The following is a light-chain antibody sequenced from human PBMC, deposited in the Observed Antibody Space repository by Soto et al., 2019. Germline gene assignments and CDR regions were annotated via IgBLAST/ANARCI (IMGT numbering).Light chain of an antibody. CDR2: GAS. CDR1: QSVGIN. J-gene: IGKJ1*01. V-gene: IGKV3-15*01. CDR3: LQYKKWPRT. Sequence: EIVMTQSPATLSVSPGERATLSCRASQSVGINVAWYQQKPGQAPRLLIYGASSRATGVPARFSGSGSGTGLTVTISSLQSEDSGVYCFLQYKKWPRTYGQGTQV.